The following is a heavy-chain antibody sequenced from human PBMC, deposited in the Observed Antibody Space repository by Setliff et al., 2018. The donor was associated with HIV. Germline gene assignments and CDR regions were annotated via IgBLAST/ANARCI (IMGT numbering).Heavy chain of an antibody. CDR2: IIADNGDT. CDR1: GYTFTNFA. Sequence: ASVKVSCKASGYTFTNFAIHWVRQAPGQRLEWMGWIIADNGDTKYSQKFEGRVTITRGTSASTAYMELSSLRAEDTSVYYCARGDAIVIGSVYDMDVWGQGTPVTVSS. CDR3: ARGDAIVIGSVYDMDV. V-gene: IGHV1-3*01. D-gene: IGHD3-22*01. J-gene: IGHJ6*02.